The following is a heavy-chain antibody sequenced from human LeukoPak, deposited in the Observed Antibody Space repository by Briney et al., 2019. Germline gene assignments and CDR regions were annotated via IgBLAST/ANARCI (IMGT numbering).Heavy chain of an antibody. Sequence: PGGSLRLSCVGSGFTFSRYWLNWVRQAPGKGLEWVTVISYDESKKYYADSVKGRFTISRDNSKNTVYLQMNSLRAEDTAVYYCANTYYAFWSGSFWGQGTLVTVSS. D-gene: IGHD3-3*01. CDR3: ANTYYAFWSGSF. CDR2: ISYDESKK. V-gene: IGHV3-30-3*01. J-gene: IGHJ4*02. CDR1: GFTFSRYW.